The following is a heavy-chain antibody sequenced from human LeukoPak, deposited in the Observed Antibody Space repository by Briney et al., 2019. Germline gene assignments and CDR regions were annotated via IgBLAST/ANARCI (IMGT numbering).Heavy chain of an antibody. D-gene: IGHD3-22*01. CDR3: AKGGWLDY. CDR1: GFTFNIFA. J-gene: IGHJ4*02. Sequence: GWSLRLSCADSGFTFNIFAMSWVRQAPGKGLEWVSRISIGVGNTYYADSVKGGFTISRDDSANTLYLQMNTLRDDARAVYYSAKGGWLDYWGQGTLVTVSS. V-gene: IGHV3-23*01. CDR2: ISIGVGNT.